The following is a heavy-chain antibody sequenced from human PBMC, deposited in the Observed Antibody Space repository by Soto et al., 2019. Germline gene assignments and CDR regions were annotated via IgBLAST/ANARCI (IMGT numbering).Heavy chain of an antibody. CDR1: GGSISSSSYY. Sequence: SETLSLTCTVSGGSISSSSYYWGWTRQPPGKGLEWIGSIYYSGSTYYNPSLKSRVTISVDTSKNQFSLKLSSVTAADTAVYYCAHSSGYYDSSGYPFDHWGQGTLVTVSS. V-gene: IGHV4-39*01. CDR2: IYYSGST. CDR3: AHSSGYYDSSGYPFDH. J-gene: IGHJ4*02. D-gene: IGHD3-22*01.